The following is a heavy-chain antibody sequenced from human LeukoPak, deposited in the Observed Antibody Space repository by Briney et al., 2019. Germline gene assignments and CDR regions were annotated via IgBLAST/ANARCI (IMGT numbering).Heavy chain of an antibody. Sequence: SETLSLTCTVSGGSISGYFWSWIRQPAGKGLEWIGRIHTSGSTNYNPSLKSRVTISVDTSKNQFSLKLSSVTAADTAVYYCASGVEMATNHHYWGQGTLVTVSS. CDR3: ASGVEMATNHHY. D-gene: IGHD5-24*01. CDR2: IHTSGST. V-gene: IGHV4-4*07. CDR1: GGSISGYF. J-gene: IGHJ4*02.